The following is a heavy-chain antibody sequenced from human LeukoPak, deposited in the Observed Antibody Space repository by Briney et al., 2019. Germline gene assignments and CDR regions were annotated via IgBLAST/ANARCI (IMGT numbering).Heavy chain of an antibody. V-gene: IGHV1-18*01. CDR2: ISAYNGNT. D-gene: IGHD3-10*01. Sequence: ASVKVSCKASGYTFTSYGISWVRQAPGQGLEWMGWISAYNGNTNYAQKLQGRVTMTTDTSTSTAYMELRSLRSDDTAVYYCATGYYGSGSYYLFDYWGQGTLVTVSS. CDR3: ATGYYGSGSYYLFDY. CDR1: GYTFTSYG. J-gene: IGHJ4*02.